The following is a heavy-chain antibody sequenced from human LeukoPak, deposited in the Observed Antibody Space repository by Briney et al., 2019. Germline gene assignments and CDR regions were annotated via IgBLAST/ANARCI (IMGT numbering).Heavy chain of an antibody. Sequence: ASVKVSCKASGYTFTGYYMHWVRQAPGQGLEWMGWINPNSGGTNYAQKFQGRVTMTRDTSISTAYMEMSRLRSEDTAVYYCAILGLYDSSGYYQSFDYWGQGTLVTVSS. CDR2: INPNSGGT. D-gene: IGHD3-22*01. CDR3: AILGLYDSSGYYQSFDY. V-gene: IGHV1-2*02. J-gene: IGHJ4*02. CDR1: GYTFTGYY.